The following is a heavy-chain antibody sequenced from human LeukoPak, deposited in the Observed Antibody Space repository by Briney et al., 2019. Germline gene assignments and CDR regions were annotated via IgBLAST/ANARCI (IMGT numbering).Heavy chain of an antibody. CDR3: ARGSRYSSSWRALDY. CDR1: GFTFSSYW. D-gene: IGHD6-13*01. CDR2: INTDGSST. Sequence: GGSLRLSCAASGFTFSSYWMHWVRQAPGKGLVWVSRINTDGSSTSYADSVKGRFTISRDNAKNTLYLQMNSLRAEDTAVYYRARGSRYSSSWRALDYWGQGTLVTVSS. V-gene: IGHV3-74*01. J-gene: IGHJ4*02.